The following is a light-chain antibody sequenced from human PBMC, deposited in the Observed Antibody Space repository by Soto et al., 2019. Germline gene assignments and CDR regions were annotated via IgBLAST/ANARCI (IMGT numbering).Light chain of an antibody. Sequence: EIVMTQSPATLSVSPGERATLSCRASQSLSTNLAWYQQKPGQAPRLLIYGASARATGIPARFSGRGSGTEFTLTISSLQSEDFAVYYCQQYNNWPPSITFGQGTRLEMK. CDR3: QQYNNWPPSIT. V-gene: IGKV3-15*01. CDR1: QSLSTN. J-gene: IGKJ5*01. CDR2: GAS.